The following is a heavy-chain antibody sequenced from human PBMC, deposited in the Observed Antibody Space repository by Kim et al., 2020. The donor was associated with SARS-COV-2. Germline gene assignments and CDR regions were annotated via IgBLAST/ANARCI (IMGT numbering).Heavy chain of an antibody. CDR2: GNT. V-gene: IGHV4-59*09. CDR3: AGGASSFGC. J-gene: IGHJ4*02. D-gene: IGHD6-6*01. Sequence: GNTTYHPSLERRLTMSVDTSKNQFSLTLNSVTAADTAVYYCAGGASSFGCWGQGTLVTVSS.